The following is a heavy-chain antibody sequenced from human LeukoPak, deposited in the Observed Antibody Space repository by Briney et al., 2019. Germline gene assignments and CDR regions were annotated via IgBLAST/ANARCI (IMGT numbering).Heavy chain of an antibody. V-gene: IGHV4-39*07. D-gene: IGHD3-3*01. CDR1: GGSISSSSYY. J-gene: IGHJ3*02. CDR3: ARPFISYYDFWSGYSLLGGAFDI. Sequence: SETQSLTCTVSGGSISSSSYYWGWIRQPPGKGLEWIGSIYYSGSTYYNPSLKGRVTISVDTSKNQFSLKLSSVTAADTAVYYCARPFISYYDFWSGYSLLGGAFDIWGQGTMVTVSS. CDR2: IYYSGST.